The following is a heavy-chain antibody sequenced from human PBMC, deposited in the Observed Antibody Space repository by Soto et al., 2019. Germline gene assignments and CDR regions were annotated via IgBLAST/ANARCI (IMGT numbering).Heavy chain of an antibody. Sequence: SETLSLTCAVSGYSISSGYYWGWIRQPPGKGLEWIGSLYHSGSTYYNPSLKSRVTISGDTSKNQFSLKLSSVTAADTAVYYCARVLPGIDAFDIWGQGTMVTVSS. V-gene: IGHV4-38-2*01. CDR3: ARVLPGIDAFDI. CDR2: LYHSGST. J-gene: IGHJ3*02. CDR1: GYSISSGYY.